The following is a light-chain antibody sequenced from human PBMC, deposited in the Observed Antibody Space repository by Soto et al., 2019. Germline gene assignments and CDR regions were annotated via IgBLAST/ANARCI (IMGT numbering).Light chain of an antibody. CDR3: QQGYTTRWT. J-gene: IGKJ1*01. CDR2: ATS. V-gene: IGKV1-39*01. Sequence: DIQMTQSPTSLSASVGDRVTITCRASQNIRRYLNWYQQIPGKAPNLLIYATSILQTGVPSRFSGSGTGTDFTLTINGLQPEDFSTYYCQQGYTTRWTFGQGTKVEIK. CDR1: QNIRRY.